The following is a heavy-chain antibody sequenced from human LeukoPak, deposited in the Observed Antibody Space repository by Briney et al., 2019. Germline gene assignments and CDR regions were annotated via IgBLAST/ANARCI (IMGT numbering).Heavy chain of an antibody. V-gene: IGHV3-30-3*01. CDR1: GFTFSSYA. D-gene: IGHD3-22*01. J-gene: IGHJ3*02. CDR2: ISYDGSNK. Sequence: PGGSLRLSCAASGFTFSSYAMHWVRQAPGKGLEWVAVISYDGSNKYYADSVKGRFTISRDNSKNTLYLQMNSLRAEDTAVYYCASFYDSSGYQHPYDAFDIWGQGTMVTVSS. CDR3: ASFYDSSGYQHPYDAFDI.